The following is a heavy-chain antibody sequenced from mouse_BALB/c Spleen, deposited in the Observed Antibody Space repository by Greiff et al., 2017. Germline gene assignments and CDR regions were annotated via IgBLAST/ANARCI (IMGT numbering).Heavy chain of an antibody. V-gene: IGHV2-6-7*01. CDR2: IWGDGST. Sequence: VKLMESGPGLVAPSQSLSITCTVSGFSLTGYGVNWVRQPPGTGLEWLGMIWGDGSTDYNSALKSRLSISTDNSKSQVFLKINSLQTEDTASYYCATDLGQLGLRLAMNYWVQETSATVPS. CDR1: GFSLTGYG. J-gene: IGHJ4*01. CDR3: ATDLGQLGLRLAMNY. D-gene: IGHD3-2*01.